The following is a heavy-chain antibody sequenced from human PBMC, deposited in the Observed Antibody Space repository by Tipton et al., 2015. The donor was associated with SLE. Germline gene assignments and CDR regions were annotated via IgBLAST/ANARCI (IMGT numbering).Heavy chain of an antibody. V-gene: IGHV4-39*07. CDR3: SRGDYGDYRDAFDI. Sequence: TLSLTCTVSGGSISSGGYYWGWIRQPPGKGLEWIGSIYYSGSTYYNPSLKSRVTISVDTSKNQFSLKLSSVTAADTAVYYCSRGDYGDYRDAFDIWGQGTLVTVSS. D-gene: IGHD4-17*01. CDR2: IYYSGST. J-gene: IGHJ3*02. CDR1: GGSISSGGYY.